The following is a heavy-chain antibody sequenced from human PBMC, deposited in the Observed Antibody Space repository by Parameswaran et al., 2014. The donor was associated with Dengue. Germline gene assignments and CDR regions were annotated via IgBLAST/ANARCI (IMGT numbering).Heavy chain of an antibody. J-gene: IGHJ4*02. CDR2: ISGSGGST. V-gene: IGHV3-23*01. CDR3: AKEGGIQLPWGHYYFDY. D-gene: IGHD5-18*01. Sequence: VRQGSREGGWSGVSAISGSGGSTYYADSVKGRFTISRDNSKNTLYLQMNSLRAEDTAVYYCAKEGGIQLPWGHYYFDYWGQGTLVTVSS.